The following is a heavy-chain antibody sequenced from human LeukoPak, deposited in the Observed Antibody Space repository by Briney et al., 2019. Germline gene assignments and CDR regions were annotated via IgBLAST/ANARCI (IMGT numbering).Heavy chain of an antibody. CDR2: IYSGGST. CDR1: GFTVSSNY. Sequence: GGSLRLSCAASGFTVSSNYMSWVRQAPGLGLEWVSVIYSGGSTCYADSVKGRFTISRDNSKNTLYLQMNSLRAEDTAVYYCARNGGYDSEYFYGMDVWGQGTTVTVSS. J-gene: IGHJ6*02. CDR3: ARNGGYDSEYFYGMDV. D-gene: IGHD5-12*01. V-gene: IGHV3-53*01.